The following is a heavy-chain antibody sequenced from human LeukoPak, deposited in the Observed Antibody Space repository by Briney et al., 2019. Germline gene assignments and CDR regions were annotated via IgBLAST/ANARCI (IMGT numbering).Heavy chain of an antibody. V-gene: IGHV3-30*18. J-gene: IGHJ6*02. D-gene: IGHD2-8*01. CDR2: IPYDGHNE. CDR1: GFTFSGYG. CDR3: AKGVGYGGMDV. Sequence: PGGSLRLSCAASGFTFSGYGMHWVRQAPGKGLEWVAVIPYDGHNEYYADSVKGRFTISRDNSKNTVYVQMNSLRAEDTAVYYCAKGVGYGGMDVWGQGTTVTVSS.